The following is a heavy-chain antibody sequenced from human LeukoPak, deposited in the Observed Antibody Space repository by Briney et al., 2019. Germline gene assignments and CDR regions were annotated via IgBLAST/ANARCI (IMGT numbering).Heavy chain of an antibody. Sequence: TGGSLRLSCAASGFTFSSYWMSWVREAPGKGLEWVAKIKQDGSEKYYVDSVKGRFTISRDNAKNSLYLQMSSLRAEDTAVYYCARVDHSSSYVSFIDYWGQGTLVTVSS. CDR3: ARVDHSSSYVSFIDY. CDR2: IKQDGSEK. V-gene: IGHV3-7*01. J-gene: IGHJ4*02. D-gene: IGHD6-13*01. CDR1: GFTFSSYW.